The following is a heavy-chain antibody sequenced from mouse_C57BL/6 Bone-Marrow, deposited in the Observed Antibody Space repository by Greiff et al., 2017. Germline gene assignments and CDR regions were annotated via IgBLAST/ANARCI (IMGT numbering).Heavy chain of an antibody. CDR3: AIDYGSSDVVAY. D-gene: IGHD1-1*01. CDR1: GYTFTSYW. J-gene: IGHJ3*01. CDR2: IHPSDSAT. V-gene: IGHV1-74*01. Sequence: QVQLQQPGAELVKPGASVKVSCKASGYTFTSYWMHWVKQRPGQGLEWIGRIHPSDSATNYTQKFTGKATLTVDKSSSTADMQRSSLTSEDSAVYYCAIDYGSSDVVAYWGQGTLVTVSA.